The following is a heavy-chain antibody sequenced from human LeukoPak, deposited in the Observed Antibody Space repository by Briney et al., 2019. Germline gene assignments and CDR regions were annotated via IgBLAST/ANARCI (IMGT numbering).Heavy chain of an antibody. J-gene: IGHJ6*03. CDR2: IYYSGST. D-gene: IGHD3-22*01. CDR1: GGSISSSSYY. CDR3: ARLVSGYYLYYYYYYMDV. Sequence: PSETLSLTCTVSGGSISSSSYYWGWIRQPPGKGLEWIGSIYYSGSTYYNPSLKSRVTISVDTSKNQFSLKLSSVTAADTAVYYCARLVSGYYLYYYYYYMDVWGKGTTVTISS. V-gene: IGHV4-39*01.